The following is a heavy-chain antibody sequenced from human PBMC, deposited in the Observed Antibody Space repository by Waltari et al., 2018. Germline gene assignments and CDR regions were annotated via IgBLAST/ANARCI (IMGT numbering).Heavy chain of an antibody. D-gene: IGHD3-22*01. V-gene: IGHV1-2*02. Sequence: QVQLVQSGAEVKKPGASVKVSCKASGYTFTGYYMHWVRQAPGHGLEWMGWINPNSGGTNYAQKFQGRVTMTRETSISTAYMELSRLRADDTAVYYCARAGYYYDSSGPSSDAFDIWGQGTMVTGSS. CDR2: INPNSGGT. J-gene: IGHJ3*02. CDR3: ARAGYYYDSSGPSSDAFDI. CDR1: GYTFTGYY.